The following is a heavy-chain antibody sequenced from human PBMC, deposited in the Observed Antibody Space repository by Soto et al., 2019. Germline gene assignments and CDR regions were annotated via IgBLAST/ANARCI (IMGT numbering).Heavy chain of an antibody. CDR2: IYYSGST. CDR1: GGSISSGDYY. CDR3: AATRVTMALGWFGP. J-gene: IGHJ5*02. Sequence: SETLSLTCTVSGGSISSGDYYWSWIRQPPGKGLEWIGYIYYSGSTYYNPSLKSRVTISVDTSKNQFSLKLSSVTAAGRAVYYCAATRVTMALGWFGPWGQGTLVTVSS. V-gene: IGHV4-30-4*01. D-gene: IGHD3-10*01.